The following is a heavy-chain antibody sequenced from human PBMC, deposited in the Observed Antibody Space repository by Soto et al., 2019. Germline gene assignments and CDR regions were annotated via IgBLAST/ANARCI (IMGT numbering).Heavy chain of an antibody. Sequence: QVQLVQSGAEVKKPGSSVKVSCKASGGTFSSYAISWVRQAPGQGLEWMGGIIPIFGTANYAQKFQGRVTITEDESTSTAYMGRSSLRSEDTAVYYCARPSIAARDYYYYGMDVWGQGTTVTVSS. D-gene: IGHD6-6*01. CDR3: ARPSIAARDYYYYGMDV. CDR1: GGTFSSYA. CDR2: IIPIFGTA. V-gene: IGHV1-69*01. J-gene: IGHJ6*02.